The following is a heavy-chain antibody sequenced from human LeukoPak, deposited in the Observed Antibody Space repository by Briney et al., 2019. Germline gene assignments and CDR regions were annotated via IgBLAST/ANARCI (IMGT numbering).Heavy chain of an antibody. D-gene: IGHD1-26*01. CDR1: GGSISSYY. V-gene: IGHV4-34*01. CDR2: INHSGST. Sequence: PSETLSLTCTVSGGSISSYYWSWIRQPAGKGLEWIGEINHSGSTNYNPSLKSRVTISVDTSKNQFSLKLSSVTAADTAVSPSPLDYYYYCGMDVWGKGTTVTVSS. CDR3: PLDYYYYCGMDV. J-gene: IGHJ6*04.